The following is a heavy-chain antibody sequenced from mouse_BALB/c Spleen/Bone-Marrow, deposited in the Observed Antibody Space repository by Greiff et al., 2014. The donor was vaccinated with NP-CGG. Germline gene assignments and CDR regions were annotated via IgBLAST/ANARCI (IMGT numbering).Heavy chain of an antibody. Sequence: VMLVESGPDLVAPSQSLSITCTVSGFSLTSYGVHWVRQPPGKGLEWLVVIWSDGSTTYNSALKSRLSISKDNSQSQVFLKMNSLQTDDTAMYYCARHDNDGYYLAYWGQGTLVTVSA. V-gene: IGHV2-6-2*01. CDR3: ARHDNDGYYLAY. CDR1: GFSLTSYG. J-gene: IGHJ3*01. CDR2: IWSDGST. D-gene: IGHD2-3*01.